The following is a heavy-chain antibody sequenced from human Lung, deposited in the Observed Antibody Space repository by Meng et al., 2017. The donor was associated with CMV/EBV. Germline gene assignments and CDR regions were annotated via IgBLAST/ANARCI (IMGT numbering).Heavy chain of an antibody. CDR1: GFTFSSYV. CDR2: ISGSGGST. Sequence: ESXKISXAASGFTFSSYVMSWVRQAPGKGLEWVSAISGSGGSTYYADSVKGRFTISRDNSKNTLYLQMNSLRAEDTAVYYCAKDGGYCSSTSCYLIPTYYYYYGMDVWGQGTTVTVSS. D-gene: IGHD2-2*01. CDR3: AKDGGYCSSTSCYLIPTYYYYYGMDV. V-gene: IGHV3-23*01. J-gene: IGHJ6*01.